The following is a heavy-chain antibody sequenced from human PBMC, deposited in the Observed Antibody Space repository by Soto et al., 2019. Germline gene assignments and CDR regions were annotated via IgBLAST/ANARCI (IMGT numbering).Heavy chain of an antibody. J-gene: IGHJ5*02. Sequence: GGSLRLSCAASGFTFSSYGMHWVRQAPGKGLEWVAVISYDGSNKYYADSVKGRFTISRDNSKNTLYLQMNSLRAEDTAVYYCAKAGSAAAGSYNWFDPWGQGTLVTVSS. V-gene: IGHV3-30*18. CDR1: GFTFSSYG. CDR3: AKAGSAAAGSYNWFDP. D-gene: IGHD6-13*01. CDR2: ISYDGSNK.